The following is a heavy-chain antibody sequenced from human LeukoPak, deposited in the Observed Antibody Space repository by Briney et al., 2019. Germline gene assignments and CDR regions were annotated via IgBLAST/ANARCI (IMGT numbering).Heavy chain of an antibody. CDR1: GGSISNYY. J-gene: IGHJ4*02. CDR3: ARNGGSGWSDY. Sequence: SETLSLTCTASGGSISNYYWSWIRQPPGKRLEWIGDIHYSGSTNDNPSLKSRVTISIDTSKNQFSLNLNSVTAADTAVYYCARNGGSGWSDYWGQGILVTVSS. CDR2: IHYSGST. D-gene: IGHD6-19*01. V-gene: IGHV4-59*08.